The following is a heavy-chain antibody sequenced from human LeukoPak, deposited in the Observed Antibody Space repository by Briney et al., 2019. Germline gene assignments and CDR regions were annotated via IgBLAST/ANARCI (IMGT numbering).Heavy chain of an antibody. Sequence: RASVNVSCTASGYTFTICGISWVRQAPGQRLEWMGWISAYNGNTNYSQKLQGRVTMTTDTSTSTAYMELRSLRSDDTAVYYCARAPGEMATDPFDYWGQGTLVTVSS. CDR2: ISAYNGNT. CDR1: GYTFTICG. V-gene: IGHV1-18*01. D-gene: IGHD5-24*01. J-gene: IGHJ4*02. CDR3: ARAPGEMATDPFDY.